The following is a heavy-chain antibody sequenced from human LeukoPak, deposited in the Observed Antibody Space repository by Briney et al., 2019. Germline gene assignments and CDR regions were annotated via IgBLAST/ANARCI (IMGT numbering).Heavy chain of an antibody. CDR1: GYTFTSYD. D-gene: IGHD3-22*01. J-gene: IGHJ4*02. V-gene: IGHV1-8*01. CDR3: ARSGGAPYHYDSSGFDY. Sequence: ASVKVSCKASGYTFTSYDINWVRQASGQGLEWMGWMNPNSGNTGYAQKFQGRVTMTRNTSISTAYMELSSLRSEDTAVYYCARSGGAPYHYDSSGFDYWGQGTLVTVSS. CDR2: MNPNSGNT.